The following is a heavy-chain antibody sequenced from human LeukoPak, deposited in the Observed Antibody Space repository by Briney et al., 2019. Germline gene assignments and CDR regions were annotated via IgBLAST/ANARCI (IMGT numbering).Heavy chain of an antibody. CDR2: ISTSSSYI. CDR1: GFTLSTYN. Sequence: GGSLRLSCAASGFTLSTYNMKWVRQAPRKGLEWVSSISTSSSYIYYADSVKGRFTISRDNARNSLYLQMNSLRAEDTAVYYCYITTQRGYPFDYWGQGTLVTVSS. V-gene: IGHV3-21*01. CDR3: YITTQRGYPFDY. D-gene: IGHD1-1*01. J-gene: IGHJ4*02.